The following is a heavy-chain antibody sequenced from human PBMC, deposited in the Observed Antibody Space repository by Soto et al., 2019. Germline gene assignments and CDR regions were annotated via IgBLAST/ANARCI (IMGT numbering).Heavy chain of an antibody. CDR2: ISYDGSNK. V-gene: IGHV3-30-3*01. CDR3: ARVQKVYGIVVVVAATLDY. CDR1: GFTFSSYA. J-gene: IGHJ4*02. Sequence: QVQLVESGGGVVQPGRSLRLSCAASGFTFSSYAMHWVRQAPGKGLEWVAVISYDGSNKYYADSVKGRFTISRDNSKNTLYLQMNSLRAEDTAVYYCARVQKVYGIVVVVAATLDYWGQGTLVTVSS. D-gene: IGHD2-15*01.